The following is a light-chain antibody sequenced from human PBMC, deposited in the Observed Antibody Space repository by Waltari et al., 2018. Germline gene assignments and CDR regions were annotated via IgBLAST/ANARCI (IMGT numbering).Light chain of an antibody. CDR1: QSVSSS. V-gene: IGKV3-11*01. CDR3: QQRSNWPPLT. J-gene: IGKJ2*01. Sequence: TQSPSTLSASVGDRVTITCRASQSVSSSLAWYQQKPGQAPRLLIYDASKRATGIPARFSGSGSGTDFTLTISNLEREDFVVYFCQQRSNWPPLTFGQGTKLEIK. CDR2: DAS.